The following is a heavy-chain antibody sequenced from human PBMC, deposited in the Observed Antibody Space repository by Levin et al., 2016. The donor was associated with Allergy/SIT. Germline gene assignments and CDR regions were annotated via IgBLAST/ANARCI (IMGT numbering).Heavy chain of an antibody. D-gene: IGHD6-13*01. CDR3: ARDLGGSSWPNWFDP. V-gene: IGHV1-3*01. CDR2: INAGNGNT. CDR1: GYTFTSYA. J-gene: IGHJ5*02. Sequence: ASVKVSCKASGYTFTSYAMHWVRQAPGQRLEWMGWINAGNGNTKYSQKFQGRVTITRDTSASTAYMELSSLRSEDTAVYYCARDLGGSSWPNWFDPWGQGTLVTVSS.